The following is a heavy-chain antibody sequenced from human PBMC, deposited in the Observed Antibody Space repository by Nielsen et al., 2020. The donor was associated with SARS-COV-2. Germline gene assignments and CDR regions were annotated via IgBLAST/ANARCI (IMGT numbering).Heavy chain of an antibody. V-gene: IGHV4-59*08. Sequence: SETLSLTCTVSGGSISSYYWSWIRQPPGKGLEWIGYIYYSGSTNYNPSLKSRVTISVDTSKNQFSLKLSSVTAADTAVYYCARLGGGLSGVDTAMDDYWYFDLWGRGTLVTVSS. CDR3: ARLGGGLSGVDTAMDDYWYFDL. CDR2: IYYSGST. CDR1: GGSISSYY. D-gene: IGHD5-18*01. J-gene: IGHJ2*01.